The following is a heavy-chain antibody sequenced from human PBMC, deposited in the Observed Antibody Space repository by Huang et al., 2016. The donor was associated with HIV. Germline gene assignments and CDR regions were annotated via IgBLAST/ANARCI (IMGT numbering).Heavy chain of an antibody. CDR3: ARHFSYYDSSGYTPWDAFDI. Sequence: QLQLQGSGPGLVKPSETLSLTCTVSGGSITSSSYYWGGIRQPPGKGLEWVGSIYYSGRTDYNPALKGRVTVSVDTSKNQFSLKLSSVTAADTAVYYCARHFSYYDSSGYTPWDAFDIWGQGTMVTVSS. CDR1: GGSITSSSYY. J-gene: IGHJ3*02. CDR2: IYYSGRT. D-gene: IGHD3-22*01. V-gene: IGHV4-39*01.